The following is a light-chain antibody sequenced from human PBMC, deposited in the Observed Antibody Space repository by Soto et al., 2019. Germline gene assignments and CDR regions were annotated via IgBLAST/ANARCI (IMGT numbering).Light chain of an antibody. CDR1: SSNIGKSH. CDR2: DNH. Sequence: QSVLTQPPSVSAAPGQKVTISCSGSSSNIGKSHVSWYQHLPGTAPKLLIYDNHKLPSGIPDRLYGSKSGTAATLDITGLQTGDEDDYYCATWDDSLSAAVFGPGTKVTVL. CDR3: ATWDDSLSAAV. J-gene: IGLJ1*01. V-gene: IGLV1-51*01.